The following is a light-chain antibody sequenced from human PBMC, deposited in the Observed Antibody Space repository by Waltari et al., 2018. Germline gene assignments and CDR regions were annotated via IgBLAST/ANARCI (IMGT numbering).Light chain of an antibody. CDR2: ANS. J-gene: IGLJ2*01. CDR1: SSNLRAGYD. CDR3: QSFDSSLSGSV. V-gene: IGLV1-40*01. Sequence: QSVLTQPPSVSGAPGQRVTISCTGSSSNLRAGYDVPWYQQLPGTAPKPLIYANSNRPSGVPDRFSGSKSGTSASLAITGLQTEDEADYYCQSFDSSLSGSVFGGGTKLTVL.